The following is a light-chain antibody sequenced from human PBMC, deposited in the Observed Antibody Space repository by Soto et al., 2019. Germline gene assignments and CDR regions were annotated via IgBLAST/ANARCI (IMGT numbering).Light chain of an antibody. CDR1: QGGTTN. V-gene: IGKV3-15*01. J-gene: IGKJ5*01. CDR2: DVS. CDR3: QQYNNLPFS. Sequence: QSLGTLSVSPEERAPLSCRAGQGGTTNFAWYQQKSGQSPRLLIYDVSIRATGVPARFSGTGSETDFTLTISGLQSEDSAVYFCQQYNNLPFSFGQGTRLEI.